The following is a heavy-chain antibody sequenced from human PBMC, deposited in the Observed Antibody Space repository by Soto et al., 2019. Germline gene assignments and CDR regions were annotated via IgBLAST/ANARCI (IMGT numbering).Heavy chain of an antibody. CDR3: ANHWGFSGWYGDAFDI. CDR2: ISGSGGST. V-gene: IGHV3-23*01. D-gene: IGHD6-19*01. CDR1: GFTFSSYA. J-gene: IGHJ3*02. Sequence: PGGSLRLSCAASGFTFSSYAMSWVRQAPGKGLEWVSAISGSGGSTYYADSVKGRFTISRDNSKNTLYLQMNSLRAEDTAVYYCANHWGFSGWYGDAFDIWGQGTMVTVSS.